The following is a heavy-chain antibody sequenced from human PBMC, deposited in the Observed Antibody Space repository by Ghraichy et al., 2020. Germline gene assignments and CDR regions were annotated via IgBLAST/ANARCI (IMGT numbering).Heavy chain of an antibody. D-gene: IGHD4-17*01. CDR1: GGSFSGYY. CDR3: ARERLHYGEDY. Sequence: SETLSLTCAVYGGSFSGYYWSWIRQPPGKGLEWIGEINHSGSTNYNPSLKSRVTISVDTSKNQFSLKLSSVTAADTAVYYCARERLHYGEDYWGQGTLVTVSS. V-gene: IGHV4-34*01. CDR2: INHSGST. J-gene: IGHJ4*02.